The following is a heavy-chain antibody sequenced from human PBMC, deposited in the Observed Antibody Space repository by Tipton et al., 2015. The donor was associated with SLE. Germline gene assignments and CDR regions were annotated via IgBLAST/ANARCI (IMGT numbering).Heavy chain of an antibody. CDR1: GGSFSAYY. Sequence: TLSLTCAVYGGSFSAYYWSWIRQPPGKGLEWIGEINQSGSTNYNPSLKSRVTISVDTSKNQFSLKLSSVTAADTAVYYCARGLSMVRGVEDYWGQGTLVTVSS. J-gene: IGHJ4*02. CDR3: ARGLSMVRGVEDY. V-gene: IGHV4-34*01. CDR2: INQSGST. D-gene: IGHD3-10*01.